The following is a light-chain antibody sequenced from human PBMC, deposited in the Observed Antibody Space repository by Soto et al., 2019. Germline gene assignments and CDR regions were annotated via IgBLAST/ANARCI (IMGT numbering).Light chain of an antibody. CDR1: SSNIGINT. CDR2: SSN. J-gene: IGLJ1*01. Sequence: QSVLTQPPSASGTPGQRVTISCSGSSSNIGINTVNWYQQLPGTAPKLLIYSSNQRPSGVPDRFSGSKSGTSASLAISGLQSEDEADYYCAAWDDSLNGPVFGTGTMLTVL. CDR3: AAWDDSLNGPV. V-gene: IGLV1-44*01.